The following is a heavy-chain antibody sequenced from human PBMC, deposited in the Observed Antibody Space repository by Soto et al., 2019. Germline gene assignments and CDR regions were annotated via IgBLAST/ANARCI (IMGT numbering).Heavy chain of an antibody. CDR2: INTDGSVA. D-gene: IGHD2-21*01. CDR1: GLTFRSYW. J-gene: IGHJ4*02. Sequence: EVQLVESGGGLVQPGESLRLSCAAFGLTFRSYWMHWVRQAPGKGLVWVSRINTDGSVAMYVDSVKGRFTISRDNAKNTLFLHMNSLRAEDTAVYYCVRDMQLWRLDSWRQGTLVTVSS. V-gene: IGHV3-74*03. CDR3: VRDMQLWRLDS.